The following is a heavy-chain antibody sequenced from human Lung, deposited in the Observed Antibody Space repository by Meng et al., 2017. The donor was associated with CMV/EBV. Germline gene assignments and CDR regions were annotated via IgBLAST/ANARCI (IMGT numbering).Heavy chain of an antibody. J-gene: IGHJ4*02. CDR3: ARGEIVRKGVDY. D-gene: IGHD3-16*02. CDR2: INHSGST. Sequence: SETLSLXXAVYGGSLSGYYWSWIRQPPGKGLEWIGEINHSGSTNYNPSLKSRVTISVDTSKNQFSLKLSSVTAADTAVYYCARGEIVRKGVDYWGQGTLVTVSS. V-gene: IGHV4-34*01. CDR1: GGSLSGYY.